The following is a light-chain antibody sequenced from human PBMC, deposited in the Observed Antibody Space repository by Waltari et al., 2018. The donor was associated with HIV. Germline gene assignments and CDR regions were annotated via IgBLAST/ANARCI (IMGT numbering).Light chain of an antibody. Sequence: QSALTPPASVSGSPGQSITISCTGTSSAAGGYNYVSWYQQHPGKAPKLMIYEVSNRPSGVSNRFSGSKSGNTASLTISGLQAEDEADYYCSSYTSSSTLVVFGGGTKLTVL. J-gene: IGLJ2*01. V-gene: IGLV2-14*01. CDR2: EVS. CDR3: SSYTSSSTLVV. CDR1: SSAAGGYNY.